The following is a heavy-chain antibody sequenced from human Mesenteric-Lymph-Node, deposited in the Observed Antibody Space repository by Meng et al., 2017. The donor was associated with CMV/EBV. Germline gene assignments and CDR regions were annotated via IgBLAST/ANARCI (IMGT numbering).Heavy chain of an antibody. Sequence: ETLSLTCAASGFPVSSTYMSWVRQAPGKGLEWVSAIYRGDSTYYADSVKGRFTISRDNSKNTLYLQMNSLRAEDTAVYYCARGYSYGSGYFDYWGQGTLVTVSS. CDR1: GFPVSSTY. CDR3: ARGYSYGSGYFDY. V-gene: IGHV3-66*02. J-gene: IGHJ4*02. CDR2: IYRGDST. D-gene: IGHD3-10*01.